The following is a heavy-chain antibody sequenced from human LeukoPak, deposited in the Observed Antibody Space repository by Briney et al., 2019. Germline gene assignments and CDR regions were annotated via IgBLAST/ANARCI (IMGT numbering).Heavy chain of an antibody. V-gene: IGHV4-39*07. CDR3: ARDGGSSFRYFDY. Sequence: SETLSLTCTVSGGSTSSSSHYWGWIRQPPGKGLEWIGSIYYGGSTYYNPSLKNRVTISVDSPKNQFSLKLSSVTAADTAVYYCARDGGSSFRYFDYWGQGTLVTVSS. D-gene: IGHD2-2*01. J-gene: IGHJ4*02. CDR2: IYYGGST. CDR1: GGSTSSSSHY.